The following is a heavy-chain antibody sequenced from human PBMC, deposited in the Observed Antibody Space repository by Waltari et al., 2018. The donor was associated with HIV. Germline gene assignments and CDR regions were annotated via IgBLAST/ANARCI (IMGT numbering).Heavy chain of an antibody. Sequence: QLQLQESGPGLVKPSETLSLTCTVSGGSISSSRYSRGWIRQPPGKGLEWIGTISYTGSTYYNPSLKSRVTISVDTSKNQFSLKLSSVTAADTAVYYCARGPDYGDYHYGMDVWGQGTTVTVSS. CDR2: ISYTGST. CDR3: ARGPDYGDYHYGMDV. J-gene: IGHJ6*02. CDR1: GGSISSSRYS. V-gene: IGHV4-39*07. D-gene: IGHD4-17*01.